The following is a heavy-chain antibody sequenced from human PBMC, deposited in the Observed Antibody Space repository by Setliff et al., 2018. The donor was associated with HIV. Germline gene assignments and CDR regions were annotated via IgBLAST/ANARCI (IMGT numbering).Heavy chain of an antibody. CDR2: INESGRI. J-gene: IGHJ4*02. V-gene: IGHV4-34*01. CDR1: GGSFSGHY. Sequence: SETLSLTCAVYGGSFSGHYWNWVRQPPGKGLEWIGEINESGRINYSPSLKSRLIISVDTSKKQFSLNLISMTAADTAVYFCARETDVSTSWFGGYYFDFWGQGTVVTVSS. D-gene: IGHD3-3*01. CDR3: ARETDVSTSWFGGYYFDF.